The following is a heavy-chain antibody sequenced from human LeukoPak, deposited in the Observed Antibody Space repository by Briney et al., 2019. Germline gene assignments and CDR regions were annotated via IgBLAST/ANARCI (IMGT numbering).Heavy chain of an antibody. J-gene: IGHJ4*02. V-gene: IGHV1-8*01. Sequence: ASVKVSCKASGYTFTSYDINWVRQATGQGLEWMGWMNPNSGNTGYAQKFQGRVTMTRNTSISTAYMELSSLRSEDTAVYYCARSTRIYYDFWSGYYYSGCDYWGQGTLVTVSS. CDR1: GYTFTSYD. D-gene: IGHD3-3*01. CDR3: ARSTRIYYDFWSGYYYSGCDY. CDR2: MNPNSGNT.